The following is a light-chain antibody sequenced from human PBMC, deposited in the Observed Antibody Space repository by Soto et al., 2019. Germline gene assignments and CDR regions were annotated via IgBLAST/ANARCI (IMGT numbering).Light chain of an antibody. CDR3: PHYANSPHT. Sequence: TQTKATLSVSPGEGATLSCRASQSVSSKLAWYQQKPGQAPRLLIYGASSMATGIPSRFSGSGSGTDFTLTISRLQPEDFAQYNCPHYANSPHTSAQRTK. V-gene: IGKV3D-15*01. CDR2: GAS. CDR1: QSVSSK. J-gene: IGKJ1*01.